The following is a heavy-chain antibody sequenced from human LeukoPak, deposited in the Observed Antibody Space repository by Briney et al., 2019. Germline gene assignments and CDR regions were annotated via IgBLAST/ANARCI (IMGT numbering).Heavy chain of an antibody. V-gene: IGHV3-21*01. Sequence: GGSLRLSCAASGFTFSSYSMKWVRQAPGKGLEWDSSISSSSSYIYYADSVKGRFTISRDNAKNSLYLQMNSLRAEDTAVYYCARTTGSGYYVAVGYWGQGTLVTVSS. CDR2: ISSSSSYI. J-gene: IGHJ4*02. CDR1: GFTFSSYS. CDR3: ARTTGSGYYVAVGY. D-gene: IGHD3-22*01.